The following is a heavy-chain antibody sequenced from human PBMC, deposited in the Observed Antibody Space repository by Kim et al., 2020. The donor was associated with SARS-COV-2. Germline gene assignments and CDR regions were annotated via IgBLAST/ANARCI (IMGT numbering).Heavy chain of an antibody. CDR1: GFTFDDYA. CDR3: AKDTQNYYDSSGYWGSGNYFDY. CDR2: ISWNSGSI. Sequence: SLRLSCAASGFTFDDYAMHWVRQAPGKGLEWVSGISWNSGSIGYADSVKGRFTISRDNAKNSLYLQMNSLRAEDTALYYCAKDTQNYYDSSGYWGSGNYFDYWGQGTLVTVSS. J-gene: IGHJ4*02. D-gene: IGHD3-22*01. V-gene: IGHV3-9*01.